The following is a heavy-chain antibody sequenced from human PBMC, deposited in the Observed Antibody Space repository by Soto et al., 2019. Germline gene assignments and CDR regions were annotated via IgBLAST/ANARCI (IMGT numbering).Heavy chain of an antibody. CDR2: IKEDGSEK. CDR3: ARPTYYYDSSGLPAY. Sequence: GWSLRLSCAASGFTFNNYWMSWVRQAPGKGLEWVANIKEDGSEKYYVDSVKGRFTISRDNAKNSVYLQMNSLRAEDTAVYYCARPTYYYDSSGLPAYWGQGTPVTVSS. CDR1: GFTFNNYW. J-gene: IGHJ4*02. D-gene: IGHD3-22*01. V-gene: IGHV3-7*01.